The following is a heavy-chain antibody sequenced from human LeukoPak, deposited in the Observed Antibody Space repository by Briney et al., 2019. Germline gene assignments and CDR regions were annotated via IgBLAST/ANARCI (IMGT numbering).Heavy chain of an antibody. Sequence: GGSLRLSCAASGSTFSAYWMTWVRQAPGKGLEWVANIKQDGSNVEYLDSVKGRFTISRDNAKSSLYLQMNTLRVEDTAVYYCVAGSGWLGETWGRGTLVTVSS. J-gene: IGHJ5*02. CDR3: VAGSGWLGET. CDR2: IKQDGSNV. D-gene: IGHD6-19*01. CDR1: GSTFSAYW. V-gene: IGHV3-7*01.